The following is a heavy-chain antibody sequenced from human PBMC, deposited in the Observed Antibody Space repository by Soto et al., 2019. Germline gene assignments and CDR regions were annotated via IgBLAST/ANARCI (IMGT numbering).Heavy chain of an antibody. CDR3: AKDGIAARLGAFDI. CDR1: GFTFDDYA. V-gene: IGHV3-9*01. D-gene: IGHD6-6*01. J-gene: IGHJ3*02. Sequence: TGGSLRLSCAASGFTFDDYAMHWVRQAPGKGLEWVSGISWNSGSIGYADSVKGRFTISRDNAKNSLYLQMNSLRAEDTALYYCAKDGIAARLGAFDIWGQGTMVTVS. CDR2: ISWNSGSI.